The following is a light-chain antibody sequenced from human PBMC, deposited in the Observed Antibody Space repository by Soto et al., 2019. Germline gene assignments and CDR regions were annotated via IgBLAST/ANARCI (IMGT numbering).Light chain of an antibody. Sequence: QSALTQPASVSGSPGQSITISCTGTSSDVGGYNYVSWYQQHPGKAPKLMIYDVSNRPSGVSNRFSCSKSGNTASPTISGLPAEDEAYYYCSSYTSSSTLVVFGGGTKLTVL. J-gene: IGLJ2*01. CDR3: SSYTSSSTLVV. CDR2: DVS. V-gene: IGLV2-14*01. CDR1: SSDVGGYNY.